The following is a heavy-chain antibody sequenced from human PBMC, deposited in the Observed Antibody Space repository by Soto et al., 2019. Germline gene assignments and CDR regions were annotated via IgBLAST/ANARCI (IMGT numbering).Heavy chain of an antibody. Sequence: EVQLLESGGGLVQPGGSLRLSCAASGFTFSSYAMSWVRQAPGKGLEWVSAISGSGGSTYYADSVKGRFTISRDNSKNTLYLQMNSLRAEDTAVYCCAKGGSGTASGRYYYYYMDVWGKGTTVTVSS. J-gene: IGHJ6*03. CDR3: AKGGSGTASGRYYYYYMDV. CDR1: GFTFSSYA. D-gene: IGHD6-25*01. CDR2: ISGSGGST. V-gene: IGHV3-23*01.